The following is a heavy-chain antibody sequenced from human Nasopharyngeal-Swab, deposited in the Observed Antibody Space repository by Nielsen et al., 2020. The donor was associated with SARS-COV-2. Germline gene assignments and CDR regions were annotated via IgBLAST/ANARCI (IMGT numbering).Heavy chain of an antibody. Sequence: SETLSPTYDVSGGSFSDYNWSWIRQPPGKGLEWIGNIYHSGRTNYNPSLKSRLAISIDTSKKQYSLKLSSVTAADTAVYYCARGAPGYWGQGTLVTVSS. CDR3: ARGAPGY. V-gene: IGHV4-34*01. J-gene: IGHJ4*01. CDR1: GGSFSDYN. CDR2: IYHSGRT.